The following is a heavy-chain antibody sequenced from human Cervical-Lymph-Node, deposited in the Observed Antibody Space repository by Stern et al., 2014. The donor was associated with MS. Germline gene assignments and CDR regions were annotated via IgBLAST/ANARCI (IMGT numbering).Heavy chain of an antibody. D-gene: IGHD6-19*01. J-gene: IGHJ2*01. CDR1: GGSFINYA. Sequence: QVQLVQSGAEVKKPGSSVKVSCRPSGGSFINYAISWVRQAPGQGLEWMGGILPIFGAPDYAQRFQARLTITADESTSTAYMELGSLTSDDTAIYYCAQGAGSYWYVGLWGRGTPITVSS. CDR3: AQGAGSYWYVGL. V-gene: IGHV1-69*01. CDR2: ILPIFGAP.